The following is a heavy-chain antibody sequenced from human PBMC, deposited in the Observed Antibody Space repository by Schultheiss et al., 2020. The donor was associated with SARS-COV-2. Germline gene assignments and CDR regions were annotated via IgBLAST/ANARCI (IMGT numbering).Heavy chain of an antibody. D-gene: IGHD2-2*01. CDR1: GFTFSSYE. CDR2: ITSSGSTK. J-gene: IGHJ4*02. CDR3: ARRYCSSTGCLFDS. Sequence: GGSLRLSCAASGFTFSSYEMNWVRQAPGKGLEWVADITSSGSTKYYADSVKGRFTISRDNAKNSLYLQMNSLRAEDTAIYYCARRYCSSTGCLFDSWGQGTLVTVSS. V-gene: IGHV3-48*03.